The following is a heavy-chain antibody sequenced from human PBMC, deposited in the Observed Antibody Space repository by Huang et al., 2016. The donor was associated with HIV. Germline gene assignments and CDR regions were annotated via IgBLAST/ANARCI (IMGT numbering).Heavy chain of an antibody. CDR3: AAGYDTYYDI. D-gene: IGHD2-21*01. V-gene: IGHV1-24*01. Sequence: QVQLVQSGAEVKKPGASVKVSCKVSGYTLTELSIHWVRQAPGNGLEWMGGCAPEHGETIYAQNFQGRVTMTEDTSTDTAYMELHSLRPEDTAVYYCAAGYDTYYDIWGQGTMVIASS. CDR1: GYTLTELS. J-gene: IGHJ3*02. CDR2: CAPEHGET.